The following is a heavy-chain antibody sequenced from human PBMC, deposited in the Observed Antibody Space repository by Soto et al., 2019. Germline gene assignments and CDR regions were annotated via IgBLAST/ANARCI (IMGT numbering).Heavy chain of an antibody. CDR1: VGPFSAYY. V-gene: IGHV4-34*01. Sequence: PSDTMSLTCAVYVGPFSAYYRSWIRPPPGKGLEWIGEIHHSGSTNYNPSLKSRVTISLDASKNQFSLKLGSVTAADTAVYYCARGLIYSEAVFGVAIERGRWFDPWGQGTLVTVSS. CDR2: IHHSGST. D-gene: IGHD3-3*01. CDR3: ARGLIYSEAVFGVAIERGRWFDP. J-gene: IGHJ5*02.